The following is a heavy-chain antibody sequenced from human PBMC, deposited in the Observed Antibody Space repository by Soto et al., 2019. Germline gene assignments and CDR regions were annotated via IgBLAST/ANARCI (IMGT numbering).Heavy chain of an antibody. CDR3: ARIKLVEWFFINVDVYDMDV. Sequence: GGSLRLSCAASGFTFSSYGMHWVRQAPGKGLEWVSVIRSDSRTKYYADSVEGRFTASRDNARNSVSLQMDSLRDEDAAVYYCARIKLVEWFFINVDVYDMDVWGQGTPVTVSS. D-gene: IGHD3-3*01. CDR1: GFTFSSYG. J-gene: IGHJ6*02. CDR2: IRSDSRTK. V-gene: IGHV3-48*02.